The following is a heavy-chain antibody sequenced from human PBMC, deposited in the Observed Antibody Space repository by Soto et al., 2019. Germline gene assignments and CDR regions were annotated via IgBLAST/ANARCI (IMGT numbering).Heavy chain of an antibody. CDR1: GFTFGDYA. J-gene: IGHJ5*02. V-gene: IGHV3-49*03. CDR2: IRSKAYGGTT. CDR3: TRDRSGYDSDRAYNWFDP. D-gene: IGHD5-12*01. Sequence: HPGGSLRLSCTASGFTFGDYAMSWFRQAPGKGLEWVGFIRSKAYGGTTEYAASVKGRFTISRDDSKSIAYLQMNSLKTEDTAVYYCTRDRSGYDSDRAYNWFDPWGQGTLVTVSS.